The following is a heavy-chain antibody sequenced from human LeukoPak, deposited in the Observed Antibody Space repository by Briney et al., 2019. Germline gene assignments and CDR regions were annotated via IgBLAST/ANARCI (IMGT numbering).Heavy chain of an antibody. CDR2: IKSKTDGGTI. J-gene: IGHJ4*02. D-gene: IGHD3-22*01. Sequence: GGSLRLSCAASGFTFSSYEMDWVRQAPGKGLEWVGRIKSKTDGGTIDYAALVKGRFTISRDDSKNTLFLQMNSLKTEDTALYYCTTSLTSGYYIDYWGQGTLVTVSS. CDR3: TTSLTSGYYIDY. CDR1: GFTFSSYE. V-gene: IGHV3-15*01.